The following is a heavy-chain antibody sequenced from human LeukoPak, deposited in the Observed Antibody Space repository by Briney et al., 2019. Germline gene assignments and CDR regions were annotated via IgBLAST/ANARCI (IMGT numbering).Heavy chain of an antibody. CDR3: ARDLGIVVVVAATRFVDGMDA. CDR1: GYTFTSYG. CDR2: ISAYNGNT. V-gene: IGHV1-18*01. Sequence: ASVKVSCKASGYTFTSYGISWVRQAPGQGLEWMGWISAYNGNTNYAQKLQGRVTMTTDTSTSTAYMELRSLRSDDTAVYYCARDLGIVVVVAATRFVDGMDAWGQGTTVTVSS. J-gene: IGHJ6*02. D-gene: IGHD2-15*01.